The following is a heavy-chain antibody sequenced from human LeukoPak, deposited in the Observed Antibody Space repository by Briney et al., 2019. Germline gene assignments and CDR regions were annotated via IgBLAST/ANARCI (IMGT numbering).Heavy chain of an antibody. CDR3: AKGSEWELLFSSDLDY. CDR2: IGTAGEI. CDR1: GFTFSSYD. Sequence: PGGSLRLSCAASGFTFSSYDIHWVRQATGKGLEWVSGIGTAGEIYYPGSVKGRFTISRDNSKNTLYLQMNSLRAEDTAVYYCAKGSEWELLFSSDLDYWGQGTLVTVSS. J-gene: IGHJ4*02. D-gene: IGHD1-26*01. V-gene: IGHV3-13*01.